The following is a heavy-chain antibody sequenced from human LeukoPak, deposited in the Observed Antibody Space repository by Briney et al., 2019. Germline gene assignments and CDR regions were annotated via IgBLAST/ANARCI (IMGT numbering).Heavy chain of an antibody. CDR1: GFTFSSYS. Sequence: PGGSLRLSCAASGFTFSSYSMNWVRQAPGKGLEWVSSISSSSSYIYYADSVKGRFTISRDNAKNSLYLQMNSLRAEDTAVYYCAAIFSMIVVVPSDAFQHWGQGTLVTVSS. D-gene: IGHD3-22*01. J-gene: IGHJ1*01. CDR2: ISSSSSYI. V-gene: IGHV3-21*01. CDR3: AAIFSMIVVVPSDAFQH.